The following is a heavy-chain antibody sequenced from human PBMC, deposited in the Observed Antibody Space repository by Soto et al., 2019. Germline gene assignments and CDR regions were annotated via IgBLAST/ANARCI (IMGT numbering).Heavy chain of an antibody. CDR3: ARVSRGQNDY. CDR2: IYYSGST. CDR1: GGSISSYY. D-gene: IGHD3-16*01. Sequence: PSETLSLTCTVSGGSISSYYWSWIRQPPGKGLEWIGYIYYSGSTNYNPSLKSRVTLSVDTSKNQFSLKLSSVTAADTAVYYCARVSRGQNDYWGQGTLVTVSS. V-gene: IGHV4-59*01. J-gene: IGHJ4*02.